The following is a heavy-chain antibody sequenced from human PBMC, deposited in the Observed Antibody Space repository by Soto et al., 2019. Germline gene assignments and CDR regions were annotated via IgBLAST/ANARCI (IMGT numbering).Heavy chain of an antibody. D-gene: IGHD3-10*01. V-gene: IGHV1-69*13. CDR1: GGTFSSYA. CDR2: IIPIFGTA. J-gene: IGHJ4*02. Sequence: GASVKVSCKASGGTFSSYAISWVRQAPGQGLEWMGGIIPIFGTANYAQKFQGRVTITADESTSTAYMELSSLRSEDTAVYYCASSNTMVPGYWGQGTLVTVSS. CDR3: ASSNTMVPGY.